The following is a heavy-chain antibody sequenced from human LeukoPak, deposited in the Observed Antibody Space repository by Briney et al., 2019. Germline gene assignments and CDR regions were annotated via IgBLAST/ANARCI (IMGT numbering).Heavy chain of an antibody. CDR3: ARRYCSSTSCLFDY. CDR2: ISSSGSTI. CDR1: GFIVSSNY. V-gene: IGHV3-48*03. D-gene: IGHD2-2*01. Sequence: GGSLRLSCAASGFIVSSNYMNWVRQAPGKGLEWVSYISSSGSTIYSADSVKGRFTISRDNARNSLDLQMNSLRAEDTGVYYCARRYCSSTSCLFDYWGQGTLVTVSS. J-gene: IGHJ4*02.